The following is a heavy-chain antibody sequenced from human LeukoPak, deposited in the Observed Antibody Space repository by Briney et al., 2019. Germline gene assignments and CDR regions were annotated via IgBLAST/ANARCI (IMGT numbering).Heavy chain of an antibody. V-gene: IGHV3-23*01. Sequence: GGSLRLSCASSGFTFSNYVMTWVRQPPGRGLDWISTIKASDDSTYYADSVYGRFALSRHNSKNILSLQINSLIADHTAIYFCAKDHDSKGYPASDYWGQGTLVTVSS. CDR2: IKASDDST. D-gene: IGHD3-22*01. J-gene: IGHJ4*02. CDR1: GFTFSNYV. CDR3: AKDHDSKGYPASDY.